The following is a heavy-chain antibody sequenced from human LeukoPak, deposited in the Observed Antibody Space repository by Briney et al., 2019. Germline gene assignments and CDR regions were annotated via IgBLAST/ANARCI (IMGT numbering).Heavy chain of an antibody. J-gene: IGHJ3*02. CDR1: GGSISSSSYY. D-gene: IGHD3-22*01. CDR3: ARQGTEYYDNSGYYAAFDI. V-gene: IGHV4-39*01. Sequence: SETLSLTCTVSGGSISSSSYYWVWIRQAPGKGLEWIGSIHYSGNTYYNPSLKSRVAISVDTSKSHSSLKLSSVTDADTAVYYCARQGTEYYDNSGYYAAFDIWGQGTMVTVSS. CDR2: IHYSGNT.